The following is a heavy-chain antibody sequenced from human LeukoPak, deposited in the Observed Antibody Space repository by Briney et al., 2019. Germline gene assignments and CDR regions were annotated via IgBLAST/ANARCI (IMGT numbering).Heavy chain of an antibody. CDR1: GYRFTTYW. Sequence: GESLKISCRGSGYRFTTYWIGWVRQMPGKGLEWMGIIYPDDSDTRYSPSFQGHVTMSADKSINTAYLQWSSLKASDTAMYYCARREGCSRSSCPPDYWGQGTLVTVSS. J-gene: IGHJ4*02. CDR2: IYPDDSDT. CDR3: ARREGCSRSSCPPDY. D-gene: IGHD2-2*01. V-gene: IGHV5-51*01.